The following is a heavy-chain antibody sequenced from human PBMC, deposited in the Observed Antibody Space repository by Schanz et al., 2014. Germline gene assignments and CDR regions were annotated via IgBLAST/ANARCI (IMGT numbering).Heavy chain of an antibody. D-gene: IGHD4-17*01. V-gene: IGHV3-33*06. CDR2: IWFDGNNK. CDR1: GFTFSAYG. J-gene: IGHJ3*02. CDR3: AKDPHRDYGGKPQTFDI. Sequence: QVQAGEEGGGVVQPGRSLRLSCAASGFTFSAYGMHWVRQAPGKGLEWVAVIWFDGNNKFYADSVKGRFTISRDNSKNTLYLQMSSLRAEDTALYYCAKDPHRDYGGKPQTFDIWGQGTMVTVSS.